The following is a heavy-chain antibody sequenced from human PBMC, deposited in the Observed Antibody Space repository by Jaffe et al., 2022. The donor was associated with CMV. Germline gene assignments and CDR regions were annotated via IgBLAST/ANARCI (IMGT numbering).Heavy chain of an antibody. CDR1: GGSISSSSYY. J-gene: IGHJ4*02. CDR3: ARHTYYYDSSGYYWALEMYYFDY. Sequence: QLQLQESGPGLVKPSETLSLTCTVSGGSISSSSYYWGWIRQPPGKGLEWIGSIYYSGSTYYNPSLKSRVTISVDTSKNQFSLKLSSVTAADTAVYYCARHTYYYDSSGYYWALEMYYFDYWGQGTLVTVSS. V-gene: IGHV4-39*01. D-gene: IGHD3-22*01. CDR2: IYYSGST.